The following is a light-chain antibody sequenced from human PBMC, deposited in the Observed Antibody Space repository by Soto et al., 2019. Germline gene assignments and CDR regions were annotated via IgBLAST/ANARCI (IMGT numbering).Light chain of an antibody. V-gene: IGKV1-27*01. CDR3: QKYNSAPYT. CDR1: QGFGNS. J-gene: IGKJ2*01. CDR2: SAS. Sequence: DIQMTQSPSSLSASVGDRVTITCRASQGFGNSLAWFQQKAGSIPKLLIYSASTLQAGVPSRFSGSGAGTHFTLTISRLQDEYVATYYCQKYNSAPYTFGQGTKVEIK.